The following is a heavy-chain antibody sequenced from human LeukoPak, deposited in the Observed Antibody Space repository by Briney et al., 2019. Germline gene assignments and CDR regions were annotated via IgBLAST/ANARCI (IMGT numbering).Heavy chain of an antibody. D-gene: IGHD6-13*01. J-gene: IGHJ4*02. Sequence: GGSLRLSSAASGFTFSSYSMNWVRQAPGKGLEWVSIISGSGGSTYHADSVKGRFTISRDNSKNTLYLQMNNLRSIVAGGTSDYWDQGTLVTVSS. V-gene: IGHV3-23*01. CDR2: ISGSGGST. CDR3: Y. CDR1: GFTFSSYS.